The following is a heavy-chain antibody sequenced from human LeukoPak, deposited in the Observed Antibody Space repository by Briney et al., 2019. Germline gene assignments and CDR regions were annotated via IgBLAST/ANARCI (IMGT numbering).Heavy chain of an antibody. CDR2: ISYDGSNK. V-gene: IGHV3-30*03. J-gene: IGHJ5*02. D-gene: IGHD6-13*01. Sequence: SGGSLRLSCAASGFTLSSYGMHWVRQAPGKGLEWVAVISYDGSNKYYADSVKGRFTISRDNSKNTLYLQMNSLRSEDTAVYYCARMNRAAGATSNWFDPWGQGTMVTVSS. CDR1: GFTLSSYG. CDR3: ARMNRAAGATSNWFDP.